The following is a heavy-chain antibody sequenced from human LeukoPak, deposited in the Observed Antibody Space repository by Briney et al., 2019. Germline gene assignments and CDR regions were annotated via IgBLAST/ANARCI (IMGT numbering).Heavy chain of an antibody. Sequence: ASVKVSCKASGGTFSSYAISWVRQAPGQGLEWMGGIIPIFGTANYAQKFQGRVTITTDESTSTAYMELSSLRSEDTAVYYCARDFPSRPFGESPDAFDIRGQGTMVTVSS. CDR2: IIPIFGTA. D-gene: IGHD3-10*01. V-gene: IGHV1-69*05. CDR3: ARDFPSRPFGESPDAFDI. CDR1: GGTFSSYA. J-gene: IGHJ3*02.